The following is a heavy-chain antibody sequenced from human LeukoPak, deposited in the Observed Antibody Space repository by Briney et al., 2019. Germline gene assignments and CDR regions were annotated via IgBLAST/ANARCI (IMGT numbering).Heavy chain of an antibody. CDR2: ISSSSSTI. CDR3: AREFGHNRWYFDY. CDR1: GITFSSYS. V-gene: IGHV3-48*01. J-gene: IGHJ4*02. Sequence: PGGSLRLSCAASGITFSSYSMNWVRQAPGKGLEWVSYISSSSSTIYYADSVKGRFTVSRDNSLNTLHLQMNSLKTEDTAVYYCAREFGHNRWYFDYWGQGALVTVSS. D-gene: IGHD5-24*01.